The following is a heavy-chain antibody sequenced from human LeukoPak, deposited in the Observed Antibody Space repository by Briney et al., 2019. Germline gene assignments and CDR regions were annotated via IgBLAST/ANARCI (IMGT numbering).Heavy chain of an antibody. J-gene: IGHJ5*01. Sequence: SETLSLTCTVSAGSFISSSHHWGWIRQSPGKGLEWIGTVYYGRTTYYNPSLDGRVTISLDTSANHFSLQLDSVTAADTAVYYCVRHDGRGGATMGAFDSWGQGSLVTVSS. V-gene: IGHV4-39*01. CDR3: VRHDGRGGATMGAFDS. CDR2: VYYGRTT. CDR1: AGSFISSSHH. D-gene: IGHD5-12*01.